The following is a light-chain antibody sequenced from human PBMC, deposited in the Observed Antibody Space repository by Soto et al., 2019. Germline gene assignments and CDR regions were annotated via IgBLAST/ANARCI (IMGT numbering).Light chain of an antibody. V-gene: IGLV2-14*03. CDR1: SSDVGGFDH. Sequence: QSVLTQPASVSGSPGQSITISCTGASSDVGGFDHVSWYQQHPGKVPRLLIYDVSSRPSGVSDRSPGSKSGNTASLTTSGLQAEDEADYYCNSFTTTNTYVFGTGTKVTVL. CDR2: DVS. J-gene: IGLJ1*01. CDR3: NSFTTTNTYV.